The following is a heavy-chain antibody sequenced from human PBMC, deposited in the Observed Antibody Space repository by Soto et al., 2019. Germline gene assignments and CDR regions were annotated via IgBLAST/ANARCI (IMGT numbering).Heavy chain of an antibody. V-gene: IGHV4-31*03. CDR2: LYYTGST. CDR3: ARGTFHI. Sequence: QVQLQESGPGLLKPSQTLSLTCTVSGGSITSDGFYWTWIRQRPGKGLEWIAYLYYTGSTFYNPSLKRRLTISRDRSANRFSLKMPSVTAADTAIYFCARGTFHIWGQGPMVVVSS. CDR1: GGSITSDGFY. J-gene: IGHJ3*02.